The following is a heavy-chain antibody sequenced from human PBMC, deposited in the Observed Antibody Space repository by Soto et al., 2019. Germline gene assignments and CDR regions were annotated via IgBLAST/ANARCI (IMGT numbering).Heavy chain of an antibody. CDR3: ANYPTMVTSDY. CDR1: GGSVSSGSYY. V-gene: IGHV4-61*01. D-gene: IGHD4-17*01. CDR2: IYYSGST. Sequence: SETLSLTCTVSGGSVSSGSYYWSWIRQPPGKGLEWIGYIYYSGSTNYNPSLKSRVTISVDTSKNQFSLKLSSVTAADTAVYYCANYPTMVTSDYWGQGTLVTVSS. J-gene: IGHJ4*02.